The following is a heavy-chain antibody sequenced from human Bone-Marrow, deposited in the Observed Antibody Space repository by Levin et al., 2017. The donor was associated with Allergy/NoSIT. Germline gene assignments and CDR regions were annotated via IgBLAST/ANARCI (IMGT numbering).Heavy chain of an antibody. J-gene: IGHJ4*02. D-gene: IGHD2-2*01. V-gene: IGHV3-33*02. CDR1: GFTFSKYG. CDR3: ARGQGAAVVPATTDFDF. Sequence: PGESLKISCAASGFTFSKYGMHWVRQAPGKGLEWVAVIFHDGSNENYGDSAKGRFSISRDNSKNTLFLQMISLRVEDTAVYYCARGQGAAVVPATTDFDFWGQGTLVTVSS. CDR2: IFHDGSNE.